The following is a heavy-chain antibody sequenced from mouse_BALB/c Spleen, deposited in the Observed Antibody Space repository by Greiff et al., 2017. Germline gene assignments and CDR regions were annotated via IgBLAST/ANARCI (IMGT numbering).Heavy chain of an antibody. CDR2: IWAGGST. J-gene: IGHJ4*01. CDR3: ARDRGNYSYYYAMDY. CDR1: GFSLTSYG. D-gene: IGHD2-1*01. Sequence: VHLVESGPGLVAPSQSLSITCTVSGFSLTSYGVHWIRQPPGKGLEWLGVIWAGGSTNYNSALMSRLSISKDNSKSQVFLKMNSLQTDDTAMYYCARDRGNYSYYYAMDYWGQGTSVTVSS. V-gene: IGHV2-9*02.